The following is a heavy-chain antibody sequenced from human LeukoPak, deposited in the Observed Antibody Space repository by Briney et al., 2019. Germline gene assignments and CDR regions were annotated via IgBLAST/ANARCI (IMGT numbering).Heavy chain of an antibody. CDR1: GYSISSGYY. CDR3: ARDSAERGFDY. J-gene: IGHJ4*02. CDR2: IYHSGST. D-gene: IGHD3-16*01. Sequence: PSETLSLTCAVSGYSISSGYYWGWIRQPPGKGLEWIGSIYHSGSTYYNPSLKSRVTISVDTSKNQFSLKLSSVTAADTAVYYCARDSAERGFDYWGQGTLVTVSS. V-gene: IGHV4-38-2*02.